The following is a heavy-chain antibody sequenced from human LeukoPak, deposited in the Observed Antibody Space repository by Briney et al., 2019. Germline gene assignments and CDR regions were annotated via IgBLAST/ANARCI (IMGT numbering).Heavy chain of an antibody. CDR2: IYYSGST. V-gene: IGHV4-59*01. Sequence: SETLSLTCTVSGGSISSYYWSWLRQPPWKGLEWIGYIYYSGSTNYNPSLKSRVTISVDTSKNQFSLKLSSVTAADTAVYYCARDSDFWSHRGYYGMDVWGQGTTVTVSS. D-gene: IGHD3-3*01. CDR1: GGSISSYY. J-gene: IGHJ6*02. CDR3: ARDSDFWSHRGYYGMDV.